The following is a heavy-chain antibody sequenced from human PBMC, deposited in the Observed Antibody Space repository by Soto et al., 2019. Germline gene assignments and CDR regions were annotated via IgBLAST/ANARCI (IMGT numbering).Heavy chain of an antibody. V-gene: IGHV1-69*01. CDR1: GGTFSSYA. CDR2: IIPIFGTA. J-gene: IGHJ4*02. Sequence: QVQLVQSGAEVKKPGSSVKVSCKASGGTFSSYAISWVRQAPGQGLEWMGGIIPIFGTANYAQKFQGRVTITADESTSTAYMELSSLRSEDTAVYYCAGDFYDILTGYMYYFDYWGQGTLVTVSS. D-gene: IGHD3-9*01. CDR3: AGDFYDILTGYMYYFDY.